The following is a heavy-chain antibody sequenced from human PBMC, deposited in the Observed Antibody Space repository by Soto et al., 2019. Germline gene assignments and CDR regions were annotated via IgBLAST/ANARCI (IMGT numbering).Heavy chain of an antibody. Sequence: EVQLVESGGGLVQPGGSLRLSCAASGFTFSNFWMHWVRQAPGKGLEWVSRASPDGTSTSYADSVKGRFTISRDNAKNTLIMQMNSLRAEDTAVYYCAKERWGREPTFDYWGQGTLVTVSS. J-gene: IGHJ4*02. CDR2: ASPDGTST. CDR3: AKERWGREPTFDY. CDR1: GFTFSNFW. V-gene: IGHV3-74*01. D-gene: IGHD3-16*01.